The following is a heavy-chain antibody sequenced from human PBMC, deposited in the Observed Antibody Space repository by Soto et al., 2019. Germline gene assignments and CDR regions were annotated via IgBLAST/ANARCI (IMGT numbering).Heavy chain of an antibody. D-gene: IGHD6-19*01. Sequence: GGSLRLSCAASGFTFDDYAMHWVRQAPGKGLEWVSGISWNSGSIGYADSVKGRFTISRDNAKNSLYLQMNSLRAEDTALYYCAKDKTGYSSRWPLDYWGQGTLVTVSS. V-gene: IGHV3-9*01. CDR3: AKDKTGYSSRWPLDY. CDR2: ISWNSGSI. CDR1: GFTFDDYA. J-gene: IGHJ4*02.